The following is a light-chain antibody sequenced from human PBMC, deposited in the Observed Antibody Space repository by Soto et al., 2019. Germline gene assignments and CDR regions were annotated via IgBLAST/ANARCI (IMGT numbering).Light chain of an antibody. Sequence: EIVLTQSPGTLSLSPGERSTLYCRASQSVGSNYLAWYQQKPSQAPRVLIYGASSRATGIPDRFSGSGSGADFTLTISRLEPEDFAVYYCQQYTPSPFTFGPGTKVDIK. CDR2: GAS. CDR1: QSVGSNY. CDR3: QQYTPSPFT. V-gene: IGKV3-20*01. J-gene: IGKJ3*01.